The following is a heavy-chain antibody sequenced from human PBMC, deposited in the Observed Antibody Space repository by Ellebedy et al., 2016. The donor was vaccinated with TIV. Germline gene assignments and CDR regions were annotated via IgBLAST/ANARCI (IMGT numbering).Heavy chain of an antibody. J-gene: IGHJ4*02. D-gene: IGHD2-21*02. Sequence: GESLKISCAASGFTFSSYWMTWVRQTPGKGLEWVANIKKDGSEKHYVDSVKGRFTISRDNAKNSLYLQMNSLRAEDTAVYYCAILGVTDQLDYWGQGTLVTVSS. CDR2: IKKDGSEK. CDR1: GFTFSSYW. V-gene: IGHV3-7*03. CDR3: AILGVTDQLDY.